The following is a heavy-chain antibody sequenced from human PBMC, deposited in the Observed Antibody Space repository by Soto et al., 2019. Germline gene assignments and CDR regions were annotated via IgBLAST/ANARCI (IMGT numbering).Heavy chain of an antibody. CDR3: ARDKRDLRFLEWSYFFDY. CDR1: GFTFSNYA. D-gene: IGHD3-3*01. J-gene: IGHJ4*02. Sequence: QVQLVESGGGVVQPGRSLRLSCAASGFTFSNYAMHWVLQAPGKGLEWVAVISYDGSNKFYADSVKGRFTISRDNSKNTLYLQMNSLRAEDTAIYYCARDKRDLRFLEWSYFFDYRGQGTLVTVSS. CDR2: ISYDGSNK. V-gene: IGHV3-30-3*01.